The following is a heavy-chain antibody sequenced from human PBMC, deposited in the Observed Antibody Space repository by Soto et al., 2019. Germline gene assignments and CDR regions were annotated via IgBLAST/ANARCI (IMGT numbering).Heavy chain of an antibody. Sequence: PGGSLRLSCAASGFTFSSYSMNWVRQAPGKGLEWVSSISSSSSYIYYADSVKGRFTISRDNAKNSLYLQMNSLRAEDTAVYYCARGTGALTYYYDSSGGYYGMDVWGQGTTVTVSS. CDR2: ISSSSSYI. V-gene: IGHV3-21*01. J-gene: IGHJ6*02. CDR1: GFTFSSYS. D-gene: IGHD3-22*01. CDR3: ARGTGALTYYYDSSGGYYGMDV.